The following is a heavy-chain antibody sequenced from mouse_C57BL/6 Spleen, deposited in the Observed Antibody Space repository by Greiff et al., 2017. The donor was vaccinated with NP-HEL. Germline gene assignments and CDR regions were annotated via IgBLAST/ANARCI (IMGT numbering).Heavy chain of an antibody. CDR1: GFSFNTYA. V-gene: IGHV10-1*01. CDR3: VRHADGYYGGYFDV. CDR2: IRSKSNNYAT. D-gene: IGHD2-3*01. J-gene: IGHJ1*03. Sequence: EVKLVESGGGLVQPKGSLKLSCAASGFSFNTYAMNWVRQAPGKGVEWVARIRSKSNNYATYYADSVKDRFTISRDDSESMLYLQMNNLKTEDTAMYYCVRHADGYYGGYFDVWGTGTTVTVSS.